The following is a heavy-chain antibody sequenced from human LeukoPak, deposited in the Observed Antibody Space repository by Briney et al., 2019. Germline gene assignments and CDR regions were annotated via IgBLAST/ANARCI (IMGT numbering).Heavy chain of an antibody. V-gene: IGHV4-59*02. CDR2: VYYSGST. CDR3: ARWEVRLNAFEM. CDR1: GVSVTSYF. J-gene: IGHJ3*02. Sequence: SETLSLTCSVSGVSVTSYFWSWIRQPPGKGLEWIGHVYYSGSTNYNPSLKSRVTISVDTSKNQFSLSLSSVTAADTAVYYCARWEVRLNAFEMWGQGTMVTVSS. D-gene: IGHD3-10*01.